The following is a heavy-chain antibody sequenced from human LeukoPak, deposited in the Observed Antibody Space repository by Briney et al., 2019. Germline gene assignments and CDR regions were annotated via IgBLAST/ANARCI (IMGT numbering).Heavy chain of an antibody. CDR3: ARLPDRGYFDY. V-gene: IGHV4-39*01. D-gene: IGHD3-22*01. CDR2: IYYSGST. Sequence: SETLSLTCTVSGGSISSSSYYWGWIRQPPGKGLEWIGSIYYSGSTYYNPSLKSRVTISVDTSRNQFSLKLSSVTAADTAVYYCARLPDRGYFDYWGQGTLVTVSS. CDR1: GGSISSSSYY. J-gene: IGHJ4*02.